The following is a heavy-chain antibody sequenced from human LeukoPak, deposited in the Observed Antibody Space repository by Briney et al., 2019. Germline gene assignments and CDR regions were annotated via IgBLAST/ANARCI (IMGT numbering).Heavy chain of an antibody. D-gene: IGHD2-2*02. CDR2: IYYSGST. V-gene: IGHV4-31*03. Sequence: PSQTLSLTCTVSGGSISSGGYYWSWIRQHPGKGLEWIGYIYYSGSTYYNPSLKSRVTISVDTSKNQFSLKLSSVTAADTAVYCCARAHTYCSSTSCYISGFDYWGQGTLVTVSS. CDR1: GGSISSGGYY. J-gene: IGHJ4*02. CDR3: ARAHTYCSSTSCYISGFDY.